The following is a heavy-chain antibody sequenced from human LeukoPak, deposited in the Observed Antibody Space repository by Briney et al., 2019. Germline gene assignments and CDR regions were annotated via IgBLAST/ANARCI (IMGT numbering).Heavy chain of an antibody. D-gene: IGHD1-26*01. CDR3: ARGPNTTRSHFDY. CDR1: GGTFSSYA. Sequence: SVKVSCKASGGTFSSYAISWVRQAPGQGLEWMGGIIPIFATANYAQKFQGRVTITADESTSTAYMELSSLRSEDTAVYYCARGPNTTRSHFDYWGQGTLVTVSS. V-gene: IGHV1-69*13. CDR2: IIPIFATA. J-gene: IGHJ4*02.